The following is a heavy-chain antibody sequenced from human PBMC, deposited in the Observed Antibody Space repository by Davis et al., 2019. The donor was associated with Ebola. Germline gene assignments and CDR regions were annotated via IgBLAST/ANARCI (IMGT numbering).Heavy chain of an antibody. J-gene: IGHJ6*02. CDR2: IYPGDSDT. D-gene: IGHD2/OR15-2a*01. Sequence: GESLKISCKGSGYSFTSYWISWVRQMPGKGLEWMGIIYPGDSDTRYSPSFQGQVTLSVDRSISTAYLQWNSLKASGTAMYYCARYSEFSTGSHAYYFHDYPMDIWGQGTTVTVSS. V-gene: IGHV5-51*01. CDR3: ARYSEFSTGSHAYYFHDYPMDI. CDR1: GYSFTSYW.